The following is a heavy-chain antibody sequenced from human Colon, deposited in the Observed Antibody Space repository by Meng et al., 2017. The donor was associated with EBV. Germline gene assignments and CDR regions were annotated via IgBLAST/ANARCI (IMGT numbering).Heavy chain of an antibody. J-gene: IGHJ4*02. CDR1: VGSVSSGRSY. V-gene: IGHV4-31*03. D-gene: IGHD6-19*01. CDR2: IYYSGST. Sequence: PGLVKPSTPLSLPCTVLVGSVSSGRSYWTWIRQHPGKGLEWFGHIYYSGSTFYNPSLKRRVIISIDTSKNQFSLNLRSVTAADTAVYYCARVSSGWDYFDYWGQGTLVTVSS. CDR3: ARVSSGWDYFDY.